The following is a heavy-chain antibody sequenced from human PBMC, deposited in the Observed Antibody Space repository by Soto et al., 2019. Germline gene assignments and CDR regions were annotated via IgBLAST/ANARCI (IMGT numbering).Heavy chain of an antibody. J-gene: IGHJ5*02. CDR1: GFTFSDYY. CDR3: ARDRRFLEWLPFDP. D-gene: IGHD3-3*01. V-gene: IGHV3-11*01. Sequence: PGGSLRLSCAASGFTFSDYYMSWIRQAPGKGLEWVSYISSSGSTIYYADSVKGRFTISRDNAKNSLYLQMNSLRAEDTAVYYCARDRRFLEWLPFDPWGQGTLVTVSS. CDR2: ISSSGSTI.